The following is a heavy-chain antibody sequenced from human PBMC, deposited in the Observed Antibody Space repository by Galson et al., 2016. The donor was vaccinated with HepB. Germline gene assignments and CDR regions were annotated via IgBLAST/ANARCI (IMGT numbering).Heavy chain of an antibody. J-gene: IGHJ2*01. CDR2: IGTGGDT. D-gene: IGHD1-1*01. CDR3: VSEGLSRNWDEWYFDL. CDR1: GFTFSRSD. Sequence: SLRLSCAASGFTFSRSDMHWVRQAAGKGLEWVSAIGTGGDTYYPGSVKDRFTISRENARNSLYLQMNSLTVGDTAVYQCVSEGLSRNWDEWYFDLWGRGTLVTVSS. V-gene: IGHV3-13*04.